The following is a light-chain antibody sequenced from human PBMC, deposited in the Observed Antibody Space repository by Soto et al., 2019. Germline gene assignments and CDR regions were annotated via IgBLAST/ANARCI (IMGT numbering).Light chain of an antibody. Sequence: QSALTQPASVSGSPGQSINISCTGTSSDVGSYDVVSWYQQHPGKAPQLIIYEVAQRPSGVSDRFSGSKSGSTASLTISGLQAEDEAHYFCCSYAGSTTFWVFGGGTKLTVL. J-gene: IGLJ3*02. V-gene: IGLV2-23*02. CDR1: SSDVGSYDV. CDR2: EVA. CDR3: CSYAGSTTFWV.